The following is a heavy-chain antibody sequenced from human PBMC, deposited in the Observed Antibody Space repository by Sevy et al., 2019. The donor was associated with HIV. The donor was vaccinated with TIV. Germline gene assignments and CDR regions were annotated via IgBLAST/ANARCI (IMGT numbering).Heavy chain of an antibody. CDR1: GFTFSSYA. CDR3: ASFMSWPIRDWLDP. CDR2: ISGNGADT. D-gene: IGHD3-10*01. V-gene: IGHV3-23*01. Sequence: GGSLRLSCAASGFTFSSYAMSWVRQAPGKGLEWLSAISGNGADTFYADSVKGRFTISRDNSKNTLYLQMNSLRAEDRAAYHCASFMSWPIRDWLDPWGKGTLVTVSS. J-gene: IGHJ5*02.